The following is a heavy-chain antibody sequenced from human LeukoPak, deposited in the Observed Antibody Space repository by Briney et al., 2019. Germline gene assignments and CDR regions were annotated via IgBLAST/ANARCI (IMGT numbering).Heavy chain of an antibody. J-gene: IGHJ5*02. Sequence: SETLPLTCTVSGGSISSSSYYWGWIRQPPGKGLEWIGSIYYSGSTYYNPSLKSRVTISVDTSKNQFSLKLSSVTAADTAVYYCASFYSSGWYSRVVFGYDWFDPWGQGTLVTVSS. CDR3: ASFYSSGWYSRVVFGYDWFDP. CDR2: IYYSGST. D-gene: IGHD6-19*01. V-gene: IGHV4-39*01. CDR1: GGSISSSSYY.